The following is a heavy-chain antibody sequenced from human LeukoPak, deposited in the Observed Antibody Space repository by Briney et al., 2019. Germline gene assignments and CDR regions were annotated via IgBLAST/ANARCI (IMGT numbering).Heavy chain of an antibody. CDR2: ISGSSGST. CDR1: GFTFSSYA. CDR3: VKNSGWYCLDY. J-gene: IGHJ4*02. V-gene: IGHV3-23*01. D-gene: IGHD6-13*01. Sequence: GGSLRLSCAASGFTFSSYALSWVRQTPGKGLEWVSAISGSSGSTYYADSVKGRFTISRDNSKNTLYLQMNSLRAEDTAVYYCVKNSGWYCLDYWGQGITVIVSS.